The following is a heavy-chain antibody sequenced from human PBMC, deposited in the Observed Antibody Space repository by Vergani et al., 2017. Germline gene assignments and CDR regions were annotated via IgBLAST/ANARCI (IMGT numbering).Heavy chain of an antibody. D-gene: IGHD2-15*01. CDR1: GYSFTSYW. Sequence: EVQLVQSGAEVKKPGESLSISCKGSGYSFTSYWISWVRQMPGKGLEWMGRIDPSDSYTNYSPSFQGHVTISADKSISTAYLQWSSLKASDTAMYYCAKSGGSYNQKDYWGQGTLVTVSS. J-gene: IGHJ4*02. CDR2: IDPSDSYT. CDR3: AKSGGSYNQKDY. V-gene: IGHV5-10-1*03.